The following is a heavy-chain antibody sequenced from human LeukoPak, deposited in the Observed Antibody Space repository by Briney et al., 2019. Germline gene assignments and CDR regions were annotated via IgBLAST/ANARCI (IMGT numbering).Heavy chain of an antibody. CDR2: IIPIFGTA. V-gene: IGHV1-69*05. CDR3: ARTPPNYCSSTSCGAY. Sequence: SVKVSCKASEGTFSSYAISWLRQAPGQGLEWMGGIIPIFGTANYAQKFQGRVTITTDESTSTAYMELSSLRSEDTAVYYCARTPPNYCSSTSCGAYWGQGTLVTVSS. J-gene: IGHJ4*02. D-gene: IGHD2-2*01. CDR1: EGTFSSYA.